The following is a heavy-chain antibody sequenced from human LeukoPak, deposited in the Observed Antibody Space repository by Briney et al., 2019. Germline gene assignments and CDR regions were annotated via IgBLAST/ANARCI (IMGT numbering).Heavy chain of an antibody. CDR2: INTKTGTP. J-gene: IGHJ4*02. CDR1: GYTFNNYA. Sequence: ASVKVSCKASGYTFNNYAMHWVRQAPGQGLEWMGWINTKTGTPTYAPGVTGRFVFLLDTSVSTAYLQISSLKADDAAVYYCARGGEGLVAPSYWGQGTLVTVSS. D-gene: IGHD3-16*01. CDR3: ARGGEGLVAPSY. V-gene: IGHV7-4-1*02.